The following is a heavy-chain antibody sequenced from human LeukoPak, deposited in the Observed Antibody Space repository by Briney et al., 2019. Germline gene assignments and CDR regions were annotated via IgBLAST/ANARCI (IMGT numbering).Heavy chain of an antibody. J-gene: IGHJ4*02. CDR1: GGSISRYY. CDR2: IYCSGST. Sequence: SVTLSLTCTVSGGSISRYYWSWIRQPPGKGMEWIGYIYCSGSTNYNPSLKSRVTISVDTSKNQFSLKLSSVTAADTAVYYCAREPEVLSFDYWGQGTLVTVSS. D-gene: IGHD3-16*02. V-gene: IGHV4-59*01. CDR3: AREPEVLSFDY.